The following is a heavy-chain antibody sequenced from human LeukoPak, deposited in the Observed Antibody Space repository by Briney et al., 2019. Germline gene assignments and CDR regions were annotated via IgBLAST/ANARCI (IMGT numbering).Heavy chain of an antibody. D-gene: IGHD4-11*01. CDR2: IYYSGST. V-gene: IGHV4-59*12. CDR1: GGSISSYY. CDR3: AKASTASGPDY. Sequence: SETLSLTCTVSGGSISSYYWSWIRQPPGKGLEWTGYIYYSGSTNYNPSLKSRLTISVDTSKNQFSLNLSSVTAADTAVYYCAKASTASGPDYWGQGTLVTVSS. J-gene: IGHJ4*02.